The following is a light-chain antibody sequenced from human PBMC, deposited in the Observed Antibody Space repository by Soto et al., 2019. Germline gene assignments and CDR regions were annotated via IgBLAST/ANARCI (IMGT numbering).Light chain of an antibody. CDR2: GAS. V-gene: IGKV3-15*01. CDR1: QSVSSN. J-gene: IGKJ5*01. CDR3: QQRQYWPPIT. Sequence: IVMTQSPATLSVSPGERATLSCRASQSVSSNLAWYQQKPGQAPRLLIYGASTRATGIPARFSGSGSGTEFTLTISSLEPEDFAVYYCQQRQYWPPITFGQGTRLENK.